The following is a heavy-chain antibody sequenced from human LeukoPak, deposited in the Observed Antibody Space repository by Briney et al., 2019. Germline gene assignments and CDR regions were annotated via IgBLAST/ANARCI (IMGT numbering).Heavy chain of an antibody. CDR3: VADSSTYGYYYHHMDV. CDR2: FFSGGST. V-gene: IGHV3-53*01. J-gene: IGHJ6*03. Sequence: GGSLRLSCAASGVTVGSTYMSWVRQAPGKGLEWVSVFFSGGSTYYSDSVRGRFTISRDESKNTVFLQMNSLRPEDTALYHCVADSSTYGYYYHHMDVWGKGTTVTVSS. CDR1: GVTVGSTY. D-gene: IGHD5-18*01.